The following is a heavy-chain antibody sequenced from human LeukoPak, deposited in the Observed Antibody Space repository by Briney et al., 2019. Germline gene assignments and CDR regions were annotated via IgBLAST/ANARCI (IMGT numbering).Heavy chain of an antibody. Sequence: GGSLRLSCAASGFSFGGHGMHWVRQAPGKGLEGVAVISYDGSNAYYADSVKGRFTISRDNSKNTLYLQMNSLRAEDTAVYYCAKDPYSGTYTIDHWGQGTPVTVSS. V-gene: IGHV3-30*18. CDR3: AKDPYSGTYTIDH. CDR1: GFSFGGHG. CDR2: ISYDGSNA. D-gene: IGHD1-26*01. J-gene: IGHJ4*02.